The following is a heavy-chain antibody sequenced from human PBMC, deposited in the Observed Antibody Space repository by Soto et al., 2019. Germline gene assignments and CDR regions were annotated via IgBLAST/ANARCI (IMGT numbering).Heavy chain of an antibody. CDR1: GGSFSGYY. V-gene: IGHV4-34*01. D-gene: IGHD3-9*01. CDR3: ARVPVLRYFDWLLPHYYYYGMDV. Sequence: PSETLSLTCAVYGGSFSGYYWSWIRQPPGKGLEWIGEINHSGSTNYNPSLKSRVTISVDTSKNQFSLKLSSVTAADTAVYYCARVPVLRYFDWLLPHYYYYGMDVWGQGTTVTVS. CDR2: INHSGST. J-gene: IGHJ6*02.